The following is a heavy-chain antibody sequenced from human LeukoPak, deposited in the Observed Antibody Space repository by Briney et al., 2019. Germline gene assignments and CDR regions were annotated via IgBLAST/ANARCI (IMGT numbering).Heavy chain of an antibody. V-gene: IGHV3-23*01. CDR1: GFTFSSYA. Sequence: GGSLRLSCAASGFTFSSYAMSWVRQAPGKGLEWVSAIGGSGGSTYYADSVKGRFTISRDNSKNTLYLQMNSLRAEDTAVYYCATDRSGYEGGGFDYWGQGTLVTVSS. CDR3: ATDRSGYEGGGFDY. J-gene: IGHJ4*02. D-gene: IGHD5-12*01. CDR2: IGGSGGST.